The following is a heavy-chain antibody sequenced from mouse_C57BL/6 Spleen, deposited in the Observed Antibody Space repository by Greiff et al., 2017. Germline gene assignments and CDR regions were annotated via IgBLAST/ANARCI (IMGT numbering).Heavy chain of an antibody. CDR1: GYSFTSYW. V-gene: IGHV1-52*01. Sequence: QVQLKQPGAELVRPGSSVKLSCKASGYSFTSYWMHWVQQRLIQGLERIGNIDPSDSETPYNQKFKYKATLTVDKSSSTAYMQLSSLTSEDSAVYYCARGGVLYYFDYWGQGTTLTVSS. J-gene: IGHJ2*01. CDR2: IDPSDSET. CDR3: ARGGVLYYFDY.